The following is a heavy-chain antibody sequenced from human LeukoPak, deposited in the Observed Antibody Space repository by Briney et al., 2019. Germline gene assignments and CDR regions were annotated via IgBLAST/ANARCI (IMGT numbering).Heavy chain of an antibody. J-gene: IGHJ4*02. CDR3: ATGYLELRGSLDY. Sequence: ASVKVSCKVSGYTLTVLSMHWVRQAPGKGLEWMGGFDPEDGETIYAQKFQGRVTMTEDTSTDTAYMELSSLRSEDTAVYYCATGYLELRGSLDYWGQGTLVTVSS. CDR1: GYTLTVLS. V-gene: IGHV1-24*01. CDR2: FDPEDGET. D-gene: IGHD1-7*01.